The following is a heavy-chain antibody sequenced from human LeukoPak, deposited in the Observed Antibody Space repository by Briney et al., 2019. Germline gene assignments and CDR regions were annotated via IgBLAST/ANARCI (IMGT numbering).Heavy chain of an antibody. Sequence: SETLSLTCSVSGGSISSSSYYWGWIRQPPGTGLEWIGSIYYSGSTYYNPSLKSRVTISVDTSKNQFSLKLSSVTAADTAVYYCARLFSSGWYYDYWGQGTLVTVSS. CDR2: IYYSGST. J-gene: IGHJ4*02. CDR1: GGSISSSSYY. CDR3: ARLFSSGWYYDY. V-gene: IGHV4-39*01. D-gene: IGHD6-19*01.